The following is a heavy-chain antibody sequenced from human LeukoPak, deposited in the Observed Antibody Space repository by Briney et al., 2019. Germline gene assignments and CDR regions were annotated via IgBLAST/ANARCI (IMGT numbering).Heavy chain of an antibody. D-gene: IGHD6-13*01. CDR2: IYHSGST. CDR1: GYSISSGYY. CDR3: ARVSWAEQQLAFDY. V-gene: IGHV4-38-2*02. Sequence: SETLSLTCTVSGYSISSGYYWGWIRQPPGKGLEWIGSIYHSGSTYYNPSLKSRVTISVDTSKNQFSLKLSSVTAADTAVYYCARVSWAEQQLAFDYWGQGTLVTVSS. J-gene: IGHJ4*02.